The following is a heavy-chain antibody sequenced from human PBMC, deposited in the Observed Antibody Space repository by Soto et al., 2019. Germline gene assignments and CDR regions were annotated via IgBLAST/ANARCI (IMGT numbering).Heavy chain of an antibody. V-gene: IGHV3-30*18. J-gene: IGHJ4*02. CDR2: ISYDGSNK. Sequence: GGSLILSFAASGFTFSSYGMHWVRQAPGKGLEWVAVISYDGSNKYYADSVKGRFTISRDNSKNTLFLQMNSLRAEDTAVYYCAKVILGITGPTWAGKGGLDYWGQGTLVTVSS. CDR3: AKVILGITGPTWAGKGGLDY. D-gene: IGHD3-10*01. CDR1: GFTFSSYG.